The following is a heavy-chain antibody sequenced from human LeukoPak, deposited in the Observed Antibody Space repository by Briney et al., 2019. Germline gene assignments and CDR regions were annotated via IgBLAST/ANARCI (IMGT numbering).Heavy chain of an antibody. Sequence: GGSLRLSCAASGFTFSSYGMHWVRQAPGKGLEWVAFTRYDGSNKYYADSVKGRFTISRDNSKNTLYLQMNSLRAEDTAVYYCARDRAMILDYWGQGTLVTVSS. CDR1: GFTFSSYG. CDR3: ARDRAMILDY. J-gene: IGHJ4*02. V-gene: IGHV3-30*02. CDR2: TRYDGSNK. D-gene: IGHD3-16*01.